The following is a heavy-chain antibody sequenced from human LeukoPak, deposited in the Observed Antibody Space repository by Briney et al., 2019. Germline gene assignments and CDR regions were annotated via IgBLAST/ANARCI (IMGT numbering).Heavy chain of an antibody. CDR3: AKDDAYLQYDD. CDR2: IKQDGSEK. V-gene: IGHV3-7*03. Sequence: GGSLRLSCAASGFTFSSYWMSWVRQAPGKGLERVANIKQDGSEKYYVDSVKGRFTISRDNAKNSLYLQMNSLRAEDTAIYYCAKDDAYLQYDDWGQGTLVTVSS. J-gene: IGHJ4*02. CDR1: GFTFSSYW. D-gene: IGHD5-24*01.